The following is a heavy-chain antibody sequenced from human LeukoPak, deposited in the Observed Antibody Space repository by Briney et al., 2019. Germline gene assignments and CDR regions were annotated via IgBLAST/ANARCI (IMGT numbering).Heavy chain of an antibody. J-gene: IGHJ4*02. V-gene: IGHV3-21*01. CDR2: ISSSSSYI. D-gene: IGHD2-21*02. Sequence: PGGSLRLSCAASGFTFSSYSMNWVRQAPGKGLEWASSISSSSSYIYYADSVKGRFTISRDNAKNSLYLQMNSLRAEDTAVYYCARDQPRLYYFDYWGQGTLVTVSS. CDR1: GFTFSSYS. CDR3: ARDQPRLYYFDY.